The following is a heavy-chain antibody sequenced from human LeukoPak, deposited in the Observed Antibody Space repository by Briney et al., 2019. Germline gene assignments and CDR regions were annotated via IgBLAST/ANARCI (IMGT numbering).Heavy chain of an antibody. CDR2: INPNSGGT. V-gene: IGHV1-2*02. CDR3: ARASGYSGYDNY. CDR1: GYTFTGYY. D-gene: IGHD5-12*01. J-gene: IGHJ4*02. Sequence: ASVKVSCKASGYTFTGYYFHWVRQAPGQGLEWMGWINPNSGGTNCAQKFQGRVTMTRDTSNSTAYMELSRLRSDDTAVYYCARASGYSGYDNYWGQGTLVTVSS.